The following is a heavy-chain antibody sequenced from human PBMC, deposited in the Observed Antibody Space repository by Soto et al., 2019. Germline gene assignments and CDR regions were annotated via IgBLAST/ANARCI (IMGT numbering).Heavy chain of an antibody. CDR2: IIPIFGTA. CDR3: ARRRTGDDFWSGH. Sequence: VASVEVSCKXSGGTFSSYAISWVRQAPGQGLEWMGGIIPIFGTANYAQKFQGRVTITADESTSTAYMELSSLRSEDTAVYYCARRRTGDDFWSGHWGQGTLVTVSS. V-gene: IGHV1-69*13. J-gene: IGHJ4*02. D-gene: IGHD3-3*01. CDR1: GGTFSSYA.